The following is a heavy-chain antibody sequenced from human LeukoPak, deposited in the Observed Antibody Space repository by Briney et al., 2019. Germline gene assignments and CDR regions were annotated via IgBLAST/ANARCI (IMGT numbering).Heavy chain of an antibody. J-gene: IGHJ3*02. CDR1: GSTFSSYW. CDR3: ARPRRVGAHDRQVNAFDI. V-gene: IGHV3-7*01. Sequence: GGSLRLSCAAYGSTFSSYWMTWVRQAPGKGLEWVANIKQDGSEKYYVDSVKGRFTISRDNDKNSLYLQMNSLRAEDTAVYYCARPRRVGAHDRQVNAFDIGSQETRDTVSS. CDR2: IKQDGSEK. D-gene: IGHD3-16*01.